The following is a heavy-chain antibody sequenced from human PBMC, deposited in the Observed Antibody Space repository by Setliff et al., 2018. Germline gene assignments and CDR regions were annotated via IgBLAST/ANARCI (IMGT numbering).Heavy chain of an antibody. CDR1: AYSISNIYY. V-gene: IGHV4-38-2*01. J-gene: IGHJ4*02. CDR2: IHHSGST. D-gene: IGHD1-1*01. CDR3: GRVGNWNFFDF. Sequence: PSETLSLTCAVSAYSISNIYYWGWIRQPPGKGLEWIATIHHSGSTNYNPSLKSRATISVDTSKNQFSLKVSSVTAADTAVYYCGRVGNWNFFDFWGQGTLVTVSS.